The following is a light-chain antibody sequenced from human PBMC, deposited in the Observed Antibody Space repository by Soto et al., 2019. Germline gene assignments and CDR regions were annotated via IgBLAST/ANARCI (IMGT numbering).Light chain of an antibody. J-gene: IGLJ2*01. V-gene: IGLV3-1*01. CDR2: QDR. CDR3: QAWDNSLV. CDR1: KLGDKY. Sequence: SYELTQPPSVSVSPGQTASITCSGDKLGDKYACWYQQKPGQSPVMVIYQDRKRPSGIPERFSGSNSGNTATLTISGTQAMDESDYYCQAWDNSLVFGGGTKLTVL.